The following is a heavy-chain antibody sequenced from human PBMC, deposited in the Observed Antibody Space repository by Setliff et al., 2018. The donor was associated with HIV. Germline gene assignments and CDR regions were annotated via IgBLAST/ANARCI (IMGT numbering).Heavy chain of an antibody. Sequence: PGGSLRLSCVASGFTFSSYGMHWVRQAPGKGLEWVAVISYDGSNKYYADSVKGRFTISRDNSKNTLYLQMDSLRTDDTAVYYCVKGAPDYDTNPFYYYFYMHVWGKGTTVTVSS. D-gene: IGHD4-17*01. CDR1: GFTFSSYG. CDR3: VKGAPDYDTNPFYYYFYMHV. V-gene: IGHV3-30*18. CDR2: ISYDGSNK. J-gene: IGHJ6*03.